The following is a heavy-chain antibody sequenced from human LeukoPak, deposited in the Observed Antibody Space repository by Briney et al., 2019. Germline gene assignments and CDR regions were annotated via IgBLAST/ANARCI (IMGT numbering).Heavy chain of an antibody. Sequence: SEPLSLTCAVSGGSISSGGYSWSWIRQPPGKGLEWIGYIYHSGSTYYNPSLKSRVTISVDRSKNQFSLKLSSVTAADTAVYYCARRGGYYLRHFRHWGQGTLVTVSS. V-gene: IGHV4-30-2*01. J-gene: IGHJ1*01. CDR3: ARRGGYYLRHFRH. CDR2: IYHSGST. D-gene: IGHD3-22*01. CDR1: GGSISSGGYS.